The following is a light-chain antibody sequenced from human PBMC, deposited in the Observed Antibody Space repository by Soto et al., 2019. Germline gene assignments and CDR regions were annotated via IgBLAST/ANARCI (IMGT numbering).Light chain of an antibody. CDR1: QGISSA. J-gene: IGKJ5*01. CDR3: QQFNSYPIT. CDR2: DAS. Sequence: AIQLTQSPSSLSASVGDRVTITCRASQGISSALAWYQQKPGKAPKLLIYDASSLESGVPSRFSGSGSGTDFTLALSILQPEDFATYYCQQFNSYPITFGHGTRLEIK. V-gene: IGKV1-13*02.